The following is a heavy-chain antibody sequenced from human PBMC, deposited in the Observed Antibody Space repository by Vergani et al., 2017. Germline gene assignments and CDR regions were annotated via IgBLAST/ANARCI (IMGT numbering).Heavy chain of an antibody. CDR2: IIPIFGTA. J-gene: IGHJ5*02. Sequence: QVQLVQSGAEVKKPGSSVKVSCKASGGTFSSYAISWVRQAPGQGLEWMGRIIPIFGTANYAQKFQGRVTITADESTSTAYMELSSLRSEDTAVYSCARDDGFYYDDSSGRTFDPWGQGTLVTVSS. CDR3: ARDDGFYYDDSSGRTFDP. CDR1: GGTFSSYA. D-gene: IGHD3-22*01. V-gene: IGHV1-69*13.